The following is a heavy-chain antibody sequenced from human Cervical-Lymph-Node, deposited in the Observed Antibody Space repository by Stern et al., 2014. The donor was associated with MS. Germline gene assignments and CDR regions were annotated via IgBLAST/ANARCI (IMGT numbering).Heavy chain of an antibody. CDR3: AREWDRAADY. V-gene: IGHV4-31*02. Sequence: VQLGQSGPGLVKPSQTLSLTCTVSRGSIRSDGYYWSWIRQHPGKGLEWIGYIYHSGSTYYTPSLKSRLTISVDTSKNQFSLKLSSVTAADTAVYYCAREWDRAADYWGQGSLVTVSS. D-gene: IGHD1-26*01. J-gene: IGHJ4*02. CDR1: RGSIRSDGYY. CDR2: IYHSGST.